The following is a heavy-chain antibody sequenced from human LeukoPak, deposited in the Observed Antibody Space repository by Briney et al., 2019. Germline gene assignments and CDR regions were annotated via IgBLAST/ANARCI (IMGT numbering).Heavy chain of an antibody. CDR3: ARANYYDTIGYSRGAFDI. D-gene: IGHD3-22*01. V-gene: IGHV4-59*04. CDR1: GGSISSYY. Sequence: SETLSLTCTVSGGSISSYYWSWIRQPPGKGLEWIGSIFHSGSTYYNPFLKSRVTISVGTSKNHFSLKLSSVTAADTALYYCARANYYDTIGYSRGAFDIWGQGTMATVSS. CDR2: IFHSGST. J-gene: IGHJ3*02.